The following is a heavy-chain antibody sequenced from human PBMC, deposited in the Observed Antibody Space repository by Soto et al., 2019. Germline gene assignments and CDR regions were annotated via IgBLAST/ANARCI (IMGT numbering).Heavy chain of an antibody. CDR2: ISGSGGST. Sequence: GGSLRLSCAASGFTFSRYAMSWVRQAPGKGLEWVSAISGSGGSTYYADSVKGRFTISRDNSKNTLYLQMNSLRAEDTAVYYCPIGRGYSFDDGMDVWGQGTTVTVSS. CDR3: PIGRGYSFDDGMDV. D-gene: IGHD5-18*01. CDR1: GFTFSRYA. J-gene: IGHJ6*02. V-gene: IGHV3-23*01.